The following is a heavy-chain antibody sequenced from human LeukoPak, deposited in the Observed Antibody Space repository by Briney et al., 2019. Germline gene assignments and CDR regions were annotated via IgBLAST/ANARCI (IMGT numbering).Heavy chain of an antibody. CDR1: GYTFTSYY. Sequence: ASVTVSCKASGYTFTSYYMHWLRQAPGHGLEWMGIINPSGASRSYAQKFQGRVTMTTDTSTSTVYMELSSLRSEDTAVYYCARGAPVVVPSDYGPGYFRLWGQGTLVTVSS. D-gene: IGHD2-15*01. CDR3: ARGAPVVVPSDYGPGYFRL. V-gene: IGHV1-46*01. CDR2: INPSGASR. J-gene: IGHJ1*01.